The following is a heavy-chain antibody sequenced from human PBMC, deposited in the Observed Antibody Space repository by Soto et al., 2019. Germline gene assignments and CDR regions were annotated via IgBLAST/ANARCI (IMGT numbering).Heavy chain of an antibody. CDR2: IHSSSSTI. V-gene: IGHV3-48*02. CDR1: GLTFTSYS. Sequence: GGSLRLSCAASGLTFTSYSMNWVRQAPGKGLEWVSFIHSSSSTIYYADSVKGRFTISRDNAKNSLYLQMNSLRDEDTAVYYCARDRGYTYGIDFWGQGALVTVSS. CDR3: ARDRGYTYGIDF. D-gene: IGHD5-18*01. J-gene: IGHJ4*02.